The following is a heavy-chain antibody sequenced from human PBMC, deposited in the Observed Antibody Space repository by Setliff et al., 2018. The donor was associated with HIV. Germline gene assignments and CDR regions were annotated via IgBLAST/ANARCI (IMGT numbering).Heavy chain of an antibody. Sequence: SETLSLTCAVYGGSFSGYYWSWIRQPPGKGLEWIGEINHSGSTNYNPSLKSRVTISVDTSKNQFSLKLSSVTAADTAVYYCARTRGGYTPRAFDIWGQGAMVTVSS. J-gene: IGHJ3*02. D-gene: IGHD3-16*01. V-gene: IGHV4-34*01. CDR3: ARTRGGYTPRAFDI. CDR1: GGSFSGYY. CDR2: INHSGST.